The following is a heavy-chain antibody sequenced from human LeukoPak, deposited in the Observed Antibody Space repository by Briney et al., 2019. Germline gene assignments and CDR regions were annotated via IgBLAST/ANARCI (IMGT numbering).Heavy chain of an antibody. CDR3: ARELRYDNSDSGAF. J-gene: IGHJ3*01. V-gene: IGHV4-4*07. Sequence: SETLSLTCAVYGGSFSGYYWSWIRQPAGKGLEWIGRIYISGSTNYNPSLKSRVTMSVDTSKNQFSLKLSSVTAADTAVYYCARELRYDNSDSGAFWGQGTVVTVSS. D-gene: IGHD3-22*01. CDR2: IYISGST. CDR1: GGSFSGYY.